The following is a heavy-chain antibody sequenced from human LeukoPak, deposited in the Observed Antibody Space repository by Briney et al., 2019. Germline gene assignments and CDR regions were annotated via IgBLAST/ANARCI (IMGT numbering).Heavy chain of an antibody. Sequence: PGGSLRLSCAASGFTVSSNYMSWVRQAPGKGLEWVSVIYNGGSTYYADSVKGRFTISRDNSKNTLYLQMNSLRAEDTAVYYCARDQQWLVPDYWGQGTLVTVSS. J-gene: IGHJ4*02. CDR2: IYNGGST. V-gene: IGHV3-66*01. D-gene: IGHD6-19*01. CDR3: ARDQQWLVPDY. CDR1: GFTVSSNY.